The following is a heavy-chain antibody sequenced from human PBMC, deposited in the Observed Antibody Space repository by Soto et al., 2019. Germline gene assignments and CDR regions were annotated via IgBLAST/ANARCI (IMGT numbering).Heavy chain of an antibody. D-gene: IGHD4-17*01. CDR2: IYHTGST. CDR1: IGSITSTNW. CDR3: GAHAGATYGPLDY. V-gene: IGHV4-4*02. J-gene: IGHJ4*02. Sequence: QVQLQQSGPGLVKPSGTLSLTCAVSIGSITSTNWWTWVRQPPGKELEWLGEIYHTGSTNYNPSRKNRVXKSXDXFKNQFSLRLFSVTAADTAVYYCGAHAGATYGPLDYWGRGTLVTVSS.